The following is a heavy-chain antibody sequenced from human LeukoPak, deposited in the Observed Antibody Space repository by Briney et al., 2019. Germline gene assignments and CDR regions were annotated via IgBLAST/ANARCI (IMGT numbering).Heavy chain of an antibody. CDR1: GFTVSSNY. CDR3: ARGRRYCSGGSCYSKANYYYYYMDV. CDR2: IYSGGST. V-gene: IGHV3-53*01. J-gene: IGHJ6*03. D-gene: IGHD2-15*01. Sequence: GGSLRLSCAASGFTVSSNYMNWVRQAPGKGLEWVSVIYSGGSTYYADSVKGRFSISRDNSKNTLYLQINSLRAEDTAVYYCARGRRYCSGGSCYSKANYYYYYMDVWGKGTTVTISS.